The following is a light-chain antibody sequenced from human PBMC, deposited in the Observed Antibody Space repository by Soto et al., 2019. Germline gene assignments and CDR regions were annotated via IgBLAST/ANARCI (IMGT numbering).Light chain of an antibody. CDR2: AAS. CDR1: QSISNY. J-gene: IGKJ4*01. Sequence: DIQMTQSPSSLSASVGDSVTITCRASQSISNYLNWYQQKPGKAPKLLVYAASSLQSGVPSRFSGSGSGTDFTLTISSLQSEDFATYYCQQYYSYPLTFGGGTKVEIK. CDR3: QQYYSYPLT. V-gene: IGKV1-39*01.